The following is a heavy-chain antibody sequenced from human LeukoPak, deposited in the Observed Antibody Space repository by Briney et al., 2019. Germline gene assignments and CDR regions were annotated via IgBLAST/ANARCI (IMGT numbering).Heavy chain of an antibody. D-gene: IGHD2-2*03. Sequence: GRSLRLSCAASGFTFRRYGMHWVRQAPGKGLEWVAVISHDGSNKYYADSVKGRFTISRDNSKNTLYLQMNSLRAEDTAVYYCAKDGYCSSTSCYIDYYHGMDVWGQGTTVTVSS. CDR3: AKDGYCSSTSCYIDYYHGMDV. V-gene: IGHV3-30*18. CDR1: GFTFRRYG. CDR2: ISHDGSNK. J-gene: IGHJ6*02.